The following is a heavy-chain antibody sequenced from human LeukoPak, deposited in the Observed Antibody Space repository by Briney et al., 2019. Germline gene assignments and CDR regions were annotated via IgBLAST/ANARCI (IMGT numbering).Heavy chain of an antibody. V-gene: IGHV1-18*01. J-gene: IGHJ6*02. CDR3: ARGVSSGVSNYYYYGMDV. Sequence: GASVKVSCKASGYTFTSYGTSWVRQAPGQGLEWMGWISAYNGNTNYAQKLQGRVTMTRDTSISTAYMELSSLRSEDTAVYYCARGVSSGVSNYYYYGMDVWGQGTTVTVSS. D-gene: IGHD6-6*01. CDR1: GYTFTSYG. CDR2: ISAYNGNT.